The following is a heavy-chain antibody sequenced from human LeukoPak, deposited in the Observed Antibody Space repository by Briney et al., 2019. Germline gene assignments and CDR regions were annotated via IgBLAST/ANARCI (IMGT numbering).Heavy chain of an antibody. CDR1: GFTFSDYY. CDR2: ISGSGSSI. CDR3: SREPRLLDY. V-gene: IGHV3-11*04. J-gene: IGHJ4*02. Sequence: GGSLRLSCAASGFTFSDYYMSWVRQTPGKGLEWISYISGSGSSIFYADSVKGRFTISRDNARNSLYLQMNSLRAEDTAVYYCSREPRLLDYWGRGTLVTVSS. D-gene: IGHD1-26*01.